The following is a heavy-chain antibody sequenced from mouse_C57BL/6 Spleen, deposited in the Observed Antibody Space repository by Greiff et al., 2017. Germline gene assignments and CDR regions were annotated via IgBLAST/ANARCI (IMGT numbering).Heavy chain of an antibody. Sequence: VQLQQSGAELVRPGASVKLSCKASGYTFTDYYINWVKQRPGQGLEWIARIYPGGGNTYYNEKFKGQATLTAEKSTSTAYMQLSSLTSADSAVYFYGRNCGSSQSLYFDYWGQGTTLTVSS. CDR2: IYPGGGNT. D-gene: IGHD1-1*01. CDR1: GYTFTDYY. V-gene: IGHV1-76*01. J-gene: IGHJ2*01. CDR3: GRNCGSSQSLYFDY.